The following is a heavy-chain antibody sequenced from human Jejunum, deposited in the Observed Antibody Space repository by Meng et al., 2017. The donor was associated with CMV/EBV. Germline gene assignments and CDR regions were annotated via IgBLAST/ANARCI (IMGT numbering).Heavy chain of an antibody. Sequence: FEAPGFSFSSYWMPWVRQAPGKGLVWVSRINPGGSTTNYADSVKGRFSISRDNAKNTLYLQMNGLRADDTAVYYCATAGNYRLDTWGQGTLVTVSS. J-gene: IGHJ4*02. CDR1: GFSFSSYW. D-gene: IGHD5-24*01. CDR2: INPGGSTT. CDR3: ATAGNYRLDT. V-gene: IGHV3-74*01.